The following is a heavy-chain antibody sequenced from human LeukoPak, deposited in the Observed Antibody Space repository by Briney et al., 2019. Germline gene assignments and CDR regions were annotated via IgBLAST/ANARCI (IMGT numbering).Heavy chain of an antibody. CDR1: GYSFTNYW. V-gene: IGHV5-51*01. Sequence: GESLKISCKGSGYSFTNYWIAWVRQMPGKGLEWMGIIYPGDSGDFDTIYSPSFQGQATISADKSINTAYLQWSSLKASDTAMYYCARRDCSGDNCYHGFDYWGQGTLVTVSS. D-gene: IGHD2-15*01. CDR3: ARRDCSGDNCYHGFDY. CDR2: IYPGDSGDFDT. J-gene: IGHJ4*02.